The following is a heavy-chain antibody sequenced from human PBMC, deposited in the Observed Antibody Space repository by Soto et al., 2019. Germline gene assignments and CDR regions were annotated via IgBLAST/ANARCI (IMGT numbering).Heavy chain of an antibody. V-gene: IGHV3-23*01. Sequence: GGSLRLSCAASGFTFSSYAMSWVRQAPGKGLEWVSAISGSGGSTYYADSVKGRFTISRDNSKNTLYLQMNSLRAEDTAVYYCAKRSLAAAGPVGVGYYFDYWGQGTLVTVSS. CDR1: GFTFSSYA. D-gene: IGHD6-13*01. CDR3: AKRSLAAAGPVGVGYYFDY. J-gene: IGHJ4*02. CDR2: ISGSGGST.